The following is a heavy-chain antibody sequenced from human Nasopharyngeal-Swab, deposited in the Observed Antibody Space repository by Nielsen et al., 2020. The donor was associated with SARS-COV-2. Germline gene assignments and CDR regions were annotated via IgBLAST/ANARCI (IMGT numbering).Heavy chain of an antibody. CDR2: FDPEDGET. CDR3: ARDGARWLQLLIRSAFHYYMDV. V-gene: IGHV1-24*01. J-gene: IGHJ6*03. D-gene: IGHD5-24*01. Sequence: WVRQAPGQGLEWMGGFDPEDGETIYAQKLQGRVTMTTDTSTSTAYMELRSLRSDDTAVYYCARDGARWLQLLIRSAFHYYMDVWGKGTTVTVSS.